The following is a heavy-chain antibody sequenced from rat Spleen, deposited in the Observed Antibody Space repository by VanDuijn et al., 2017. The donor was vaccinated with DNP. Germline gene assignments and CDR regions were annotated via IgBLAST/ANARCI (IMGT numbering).Heavy chain of an antibody. Sequence: EVLLVESDGGLVQPGRSLKLSCAVSGFTFSDYDMAWVRQAPTKGLEWVASISTGGGNTYYRDSVKGRFTVSRDNARNTLYLQMDSLRSEDTATYYCARLRNNYDWYFDFWGPGTMVTVSS. CDR1: GFTFSDYD. CDR2: ISTGGGNT. CDR3: ARLRNNYDWYFDF. J-gene: IGHJ1*01. V-gene: IGHV5S13*01. D-gene: IGHD1-10*01.